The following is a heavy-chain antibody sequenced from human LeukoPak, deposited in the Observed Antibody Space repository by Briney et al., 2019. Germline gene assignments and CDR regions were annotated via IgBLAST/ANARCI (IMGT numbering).Heavy chain of an antibody. CDR2: IYYSGST. J-gene: IGHJ4*02. Sequence: SETLSLTCTVSGVPISSGDYYWSWIRQPPGKGLEWIGYIYYSGSTYYNPSLKSRVTISVDTSKNQFSLKLSSVTAADTAVYYCARGGPGFGELLGAIDYWGQGTLVTVSS. CDR3: ARGGPGFGELLGAIDY. D-gene: IGHD3-10*01. CDR1: GVPISSGDYY. V-gene: IGHV4-30-4*02.